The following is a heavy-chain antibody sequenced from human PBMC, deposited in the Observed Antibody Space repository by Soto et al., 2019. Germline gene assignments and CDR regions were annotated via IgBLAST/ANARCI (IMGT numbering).Heavy chain of an antibody. J-gene: IGHJ6*02. V-gene: IGHV3-30-3*01. CDR1: GFTFSSYA. Sequence: GGSLRLSCAASGFTFSSYAMHWVRQAPGKGLEWVAVISYDGSNKYYADSVKGRFTISRDNSKNTLYLQMNSLRAEDTAVYHCARELAALYPEFYYYGMDVWGQGTTVTVSS. D-gene: IGHD6-13*01. CDR2: ISYDGSNK. CDR3: ARELAALYPEFYYYGMDV.